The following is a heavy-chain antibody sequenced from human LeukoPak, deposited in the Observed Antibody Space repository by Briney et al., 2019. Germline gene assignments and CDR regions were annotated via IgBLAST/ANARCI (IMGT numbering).Heavy chain of an antibody. J-gene: IGHJ4*02. CDR3: ARGKKAYSSSWYDY. Sequence: SETLSLTCTVSGGSISSYYWSWIRQPPGKGLEWIGYIYYSGSTNYNPSLKSRVTISVDTSKNQLSLKLSSVTAADTAVYYCARGKKAYSSSWYDYWGQGTLVTVSS. D-gene: IGHD6-13*01. V-gene: IGHV4-59*08. CDR2: IYYSGST. CDR1: GGSISSYY.